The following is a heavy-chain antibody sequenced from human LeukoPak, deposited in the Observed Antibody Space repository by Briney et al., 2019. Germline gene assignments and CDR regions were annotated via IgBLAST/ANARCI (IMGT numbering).Heavy chain of an antibody. J-gene: IGHJ6*04. Sequence: GGSLRLSCAASEFTFSSFWMHWVRQAPGKGLVWVSRIKTDGSITTYADSVKGRFTISRDNAKNTLYLQMNTLRVEDTAVYYCAELGITMIGGVWGKGTTVTISS. D-gene: IGHD3-10*02. CDR2: IKTDGSIT. CDR1: EFTFSSFW. V-gene: IGHV3-74*03. CDR3: AELGITMIGGV.